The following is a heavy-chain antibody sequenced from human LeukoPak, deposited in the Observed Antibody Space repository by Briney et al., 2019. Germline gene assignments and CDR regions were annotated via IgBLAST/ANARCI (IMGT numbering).Heavy chain of an antibody. CDR1: GFTFDDYA. J-gene: IGHJ4*02. V-gene: IGHV3-43*02. Sequence: GGSLRLSCAASGFTFDDYAMHWVRQAPGKGLEWVSLISGDGGSTYYADSVKGRFTISRDNSKNSLYLQMNSLRTEDTALHYCVSGMLSPKRSYFDYWGQGTLVTVSS. CDR3: VSGMLSPKRSYFDY. D-gene: IGHD2-8*01. CDR2: ISGDGGST.